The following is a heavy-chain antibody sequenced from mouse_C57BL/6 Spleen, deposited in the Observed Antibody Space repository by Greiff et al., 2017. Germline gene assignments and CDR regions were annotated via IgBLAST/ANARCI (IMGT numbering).Heavy chain of an antibody. Sequence: DVKLVESGPGLVKPSQSLSLTCSVTGYSITSGYYWNWIRQFPGNKLEWMGYISYDGSNNYNPSLKNRISITRDTSKNQFFLKLNSVTTEDTATYYCAREGTTVVATGDYAMDYWGQGTSVTVSS. V-gene: IGHV3-6*01. CDR2: ISYDGSN. CDR1: GYSITSGYY. D-gene: IGHD1-1*01. J-gene: IGHJ4*01. CDR3: AREGTTVVATGDYAMDY.